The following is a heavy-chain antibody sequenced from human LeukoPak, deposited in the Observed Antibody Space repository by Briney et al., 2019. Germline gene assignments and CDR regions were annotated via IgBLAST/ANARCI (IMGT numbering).Heavy chain of an antibody. CDR2: ISPNGDNT. D-gene: IGHD1-1*01. CDR3: VPKGNEGY. V-gene: IGHV3-64D*06. J-gene: IGHJ4*02. CDR1: GFRFSAYA. Sequence: PGGSLRLSCSASGFRFSAYAMHWVRQAPGKGLEYVSAISPNGDNTYYADSVRGRFSISRDNTKNTLYLRMNSLRPEDTAVYYCVPKGNEGYWGQGTLVTVSS.